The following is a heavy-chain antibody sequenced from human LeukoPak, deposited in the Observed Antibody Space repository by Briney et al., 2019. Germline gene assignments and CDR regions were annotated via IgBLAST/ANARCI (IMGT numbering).Heavy chain of an antibody. J-gene: IGHJ5*02. D-gene: IGHD3-10*01. Sequence: SETLSLTCTVSGGSISSYYWSWIRQPPGKGLEWIGYIYYSGSTNYNPSLKSRVTIPVDTSKNQFSLKPSSVTAADTAVYYCARKRVTMVRGVPLNWFDPWGQGTLVTVSS. CDR1: GGSISSYY. CDR3: ARKRVTMVRGVPLNWFDP. CDR2: IYYSGST. V-gene: IGHV4-59*01.